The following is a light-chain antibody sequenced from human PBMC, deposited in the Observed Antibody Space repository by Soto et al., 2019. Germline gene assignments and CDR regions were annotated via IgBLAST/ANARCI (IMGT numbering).Light chain of an antibody. CDR3: QQYNNWPAIT. V-gene: IGKV3D-15*01. Sequence: EFVLTQSPVTLSLSPGERATLSCRANLTWYQQKPGQPPRLVISGASTRAPGIPARFSGFGSGTDFTLTISSLQSEDFAIYYCQQYNNWPAITFGQGRRLEI. CDR2: GAS. J-gene: IGKJ5*01.